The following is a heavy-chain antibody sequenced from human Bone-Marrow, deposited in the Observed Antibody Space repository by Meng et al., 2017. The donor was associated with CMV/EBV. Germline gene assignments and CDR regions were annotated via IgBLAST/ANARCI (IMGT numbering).Heavy chain of an antibody. CDR2: MNPNSGNT. CDR3: TRGRGSTHKGNWFDP. V-gene: IGHV1-8*03. J-gene: IGHJ5*02. CDR1: GYTFTSYD. Sequence: ASVKVSCKASGYTFTSYDINWVRQATGQGLEWMGWMNPNSGNTGYAQKFQGRVTITRNTSISTAYMDLSSLRSEDTAIYYCTRGRGSTHKGNWFDPWGQGTLVTFSS. D-gene: IGHD3-10*01.